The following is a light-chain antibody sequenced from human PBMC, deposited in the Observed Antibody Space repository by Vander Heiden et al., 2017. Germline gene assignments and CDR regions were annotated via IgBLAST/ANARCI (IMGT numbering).Light chain of an antibody. CDR2: SNN. V-gene: IGLV1-44*01. CDR3: AAWDDSLNGWV. Sequence: QSVLTQPPSASGTPGQRVTISCSGSSSNIGSNTVNLSQQLTGTAPKLLIYSNNQRPSGVPDRFSGSKSGTSASLASSGLQAEDEADYYCAAWDDSLNGWVFGGGTKLTVL. J-gene: IGLJ3*02. CDR1: SSNIGSNT.